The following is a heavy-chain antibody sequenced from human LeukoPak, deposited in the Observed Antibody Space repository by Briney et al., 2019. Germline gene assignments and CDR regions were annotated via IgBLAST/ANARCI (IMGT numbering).Heavy chain of an antibody. CDR3: VRPYSSSWIWFDP. J-gene: IGHJ5*02. CDR1: GYTFTSYD. Sequence: ASVKVSCKASGYTFTSYDINWVRQATGQGLEWMGWMNPNSGNTGYAQKFQGRVTMTRNTSISTAYMELSSLRSEDTAVYYCVRPYSSSWIWFDPWGQGTLVTVSS. V-gene: IGHV1-8*01. D-gene: IGHD6-13*01. CDR2: MNPNSGNT.